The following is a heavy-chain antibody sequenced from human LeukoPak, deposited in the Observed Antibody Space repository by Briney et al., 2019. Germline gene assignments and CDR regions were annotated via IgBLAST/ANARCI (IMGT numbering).Heavy chain of an antibody. CDR1: GGSINRYY. D-gene: IGHD3-22*01. J-gene: IGHJ4*02. V-gene: IGHV4-59*01. Sequence: SETLSLTCTVSGGSINRYYWSWIRQPPRKGLEWIGFVYYSGSTSYNPSLDSRLTISVDTSKNQFSLKLSSVTAADTAVYSCARRLNYFDSSGYYFDYWGLGTLVTVSS. CDR2: VYYSGST. CDR3: ARRLNYFDSSGYYFDY.